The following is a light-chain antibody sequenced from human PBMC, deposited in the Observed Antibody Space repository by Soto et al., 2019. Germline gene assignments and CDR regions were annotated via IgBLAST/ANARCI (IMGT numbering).Light chain of an antibody. CDR1: QSVGSSS. CDR3: QRYGGSPPRYT. Sequence: EIVLTQSPDTLSLSPGERATLSCRASQSVGSSSLAWYQQKPGQAPRLLLYGASSRATDIPDRFSGSGSGTDFTLTICRLAPEDFAVYYCQRYGGSPPRYTFGQGTKLEIK. CDR2: GAS. J-gene: IGKJ2*01. V-gene: IGKV3-20*01.